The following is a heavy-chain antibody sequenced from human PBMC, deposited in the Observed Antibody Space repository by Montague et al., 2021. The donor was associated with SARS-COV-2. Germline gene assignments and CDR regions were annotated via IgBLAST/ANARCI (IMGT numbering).Heavy chain of an antibody. V-gene: IGHV4-39*07. CDR3: ASGEGHYYGSGTYPDY. CDR1: GGSISSSSYY. D-gene: IGHD3-10*01. J-gene: IGHJ4*01. Sequence: SETLSLTCTVSGGSISSSSYYWGWIRQPTGKGLVWIGSNYYSGSTSYNPSLKRRVTMSVDTSKNQFSLRLSSVTAADTAVYYSASGEGHYYGSGTYPDYWGQGTLVTVSS. CDR2: NYYSGST.